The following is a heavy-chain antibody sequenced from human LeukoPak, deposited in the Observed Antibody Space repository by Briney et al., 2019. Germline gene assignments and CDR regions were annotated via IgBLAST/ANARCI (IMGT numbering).Heavy chain of an antibody. V-gene: IGHV4-34*01. CDR2: INHSGST. D-gene: IGHD3-10*01. J-gene: IGHJ1*01. CDR3: ARAYGSGRIPEYFQH. CDR1: GGSFSGYY. Sequence: SETLSLTCAVYGGSFSGYYWSWIRQPPGKGLEWIGEINHSGSTNYNPSLKSRVTISVDTSKNQFSLKLSSVTAADTAVYYCARAYGSGRIPEYFQHWGQGTLVTVSS.